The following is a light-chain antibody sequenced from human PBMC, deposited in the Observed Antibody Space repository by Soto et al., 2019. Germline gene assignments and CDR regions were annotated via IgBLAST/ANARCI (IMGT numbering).Light chain of an antibody. CDR1: SSNIGAGYD. CDR2: GNS. CDR3: QSYDSSLSGHV. Sequence: QSVLTQPPSVSGAPGQRVTISCTGSSSNIGAGYDVHWYQQLPGTAPKLLIYGNSNRPSGVPDRFSGSKSGTSASLAITGLEADDEADYYCQSYDSSLSGHVFGTGTKRTGL. J-gene: IGLJ1*01. V-gene: IGLV1-40*01.